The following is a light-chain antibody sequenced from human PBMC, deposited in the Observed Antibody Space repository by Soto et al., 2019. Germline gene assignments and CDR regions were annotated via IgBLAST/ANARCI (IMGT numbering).Light chain of an antibody. V-gene: IGLV4-69*01. CDR3: QTWGSGIRHVV. Sequence: QPVLTQSPSASASLGASVKLTCTLSSGHSSYGIAWHQQQPEKGPRYLMKLNSDGSHSKGDGIPDRFSGSSSGAEPYLTISSLQSEDEADYYCQTWGSGIRHVVFGGGTKLTVL. CDR1: SGHSSYG. CDR2: LNSDGSH. J-gene: IGLJ2*01.